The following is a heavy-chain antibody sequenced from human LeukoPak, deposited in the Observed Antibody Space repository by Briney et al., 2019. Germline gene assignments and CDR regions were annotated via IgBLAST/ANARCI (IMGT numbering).Heavy chain of an antibody. CDR1: GGSISSFY. V-gene: IGHV4-4*07. D-gene: IGHD4-17*01. CDR3: ASLYGDNFDY. J-gene: IGHJ4*02. CDR2: IYTSGST. Sequence: PSETLSLTCTVSGGSISSFYWSWIRQPAGKGLEWIGRIYTSGSTNYNPSLKSRVTMSVDTSKNQLSLKLSSVTAADTALYYCASLYGDNFDYWGQGTLVTVSS.